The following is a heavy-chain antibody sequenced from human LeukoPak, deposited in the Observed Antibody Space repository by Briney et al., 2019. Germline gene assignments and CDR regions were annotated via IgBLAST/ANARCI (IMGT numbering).Heavy chain of an antibody. Sequence: GGPLRLSCAASGFTFSSYAMSWVRQAPGKGLEWVSAISGSGDNTYYADSVKGRFTISRDNSKNTLYLQMNSLRAEDTAVYYCAKVTYYYDSSGYYKYFQHWGQGTLVTVSS. CDR2: ISGSGDNT. CDR3: AKVTYYYDSSGYYKYFQH. V-gene: IGHV3-23*01. J-gene: IGHJ1*01. D-gene: IGHD3-22*01. CDR1: GFTFSSYA.